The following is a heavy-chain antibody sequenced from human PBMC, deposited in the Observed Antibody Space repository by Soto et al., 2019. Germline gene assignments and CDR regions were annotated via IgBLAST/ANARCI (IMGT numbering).Heavy chain of an antibody. CDR1: GFTFSSYG. V-gene: IGHV3-30*18. Sequence: GGSLRLSCAASGFTFSSYGMHWVRQSPGEGLEWVAVISYDGSNKYYADSVKGRFTISRDNSKNTLYLQMNSLRAEDTAVYYCAKEGAAIFGVVTQYYYYYGMDVWGQGTTVTVSS. CDR2: ISYDGSNK. D-gene: IGHD3-3*01. CDR3: AKEGAAIFGVVTQYYYYYGMDV. J-gene: IGHJ6*02.